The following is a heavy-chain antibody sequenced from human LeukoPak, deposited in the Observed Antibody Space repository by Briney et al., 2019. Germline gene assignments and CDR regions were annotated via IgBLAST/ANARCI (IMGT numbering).Heavy chain of an antibody. D-gene: IGHD6-13*01. Sequence: PSETLSLTCTVSGGSISSYYWSWIRQPPGKGLEWIGYIYYSGSTNYNPSLKSRVTISVDTSKNQFSLKLSSVTAADTAVYYCARVPRHTAAAGPYFDYWGQGTLVTVSS. CDR3: ARVPRHTAAAGPYFDY. J-gene: IGHJ4*02. CDR2: IYYSGST. V-gene: IGHV4-59*01. CDR1: GGSISSYY.